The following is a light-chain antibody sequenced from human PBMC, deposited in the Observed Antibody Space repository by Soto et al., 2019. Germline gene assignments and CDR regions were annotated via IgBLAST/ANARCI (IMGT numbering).Light chain of an antibody. Sequence: IVLTQSPATLSLSPGERATLSCRASQSVTTFLAWYQQKPGQAPRLLIYDASNRATGIPARFSGSGSGTDFTLTISSLEPEDFAVYYCQQYNNWPPNTFGQGTKLEIK. J-gene: IGKJ2*01. CDR1: QSVTTF. CDR3: QQYNNWPPNT. CDR2: DAS. V-gene: IGKV3-11*01.